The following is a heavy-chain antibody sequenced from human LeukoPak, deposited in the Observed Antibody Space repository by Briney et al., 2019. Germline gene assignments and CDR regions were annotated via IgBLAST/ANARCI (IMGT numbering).Heavy chain of an antibody. D-gene: IGHD6-19*01. Sequence: GRSLRLSCAASGFTFSNSAMHWVRQAPDKGLEWVAVISYDGSNKYYADSVKGRFTISRDNSKNTLYLQMNSLRADDTAVYYCARDRDSSGWYEGFDYWGQGTLVTVSS. CDR3: ARDRDSSGWYEGFDY. CDR1: GFTFSNSA. CDR2: ISYDGSNK. J-gene: IGHJ4*02. V-gene: IGHV3-30-3*01.